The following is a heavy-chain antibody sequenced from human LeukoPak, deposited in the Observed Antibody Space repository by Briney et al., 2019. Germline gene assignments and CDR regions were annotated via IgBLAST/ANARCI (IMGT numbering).Heavy chain of an antibody. CDR3: ARDVSSGWYSDY. Sequence: GGSLRLSCAASGFTFSTFAMIWVRQPPGKGLEWVSSIFPSGGEIHYADSVRGRFTISRDNAKNSLYLQMNSLRAEDTALYYCARDVSSGWYSDYWGQGTLVTVSS. CDR1: GFTFSTFA. J-gene: IGHJ4*02. CDR2: IFPSGGEI. V-gene: IGHV3-21*04. D-gene: IGHD6-19*01.